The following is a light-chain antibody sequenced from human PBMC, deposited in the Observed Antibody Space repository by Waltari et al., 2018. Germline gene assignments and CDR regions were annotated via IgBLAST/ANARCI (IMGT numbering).Light chain of an antibody. CDR2: GAS. V-gene: IGKV3-15*01. CDR3: QQYNNWPPWT. CDR1: QSISTN. J-gene: IGKJ1*01. Sequence: EIVMTQSPATLSVSPGERATLSCRASQSISTNLAWYQQKPGQAPRLLIYGASTRATGFPARFRGSGSGTEFTLTISSLQSEDFAVYYCQQYNNWPPWTFGQGTKVEIK.